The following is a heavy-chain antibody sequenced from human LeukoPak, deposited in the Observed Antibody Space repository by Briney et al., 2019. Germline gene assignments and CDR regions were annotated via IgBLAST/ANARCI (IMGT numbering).Heavy chain of an antibody. D-gene: IGHD5-24*01. CDR2: ISSSSSYI. CDR1: GFTFSSYS. CDR3: AIERWLQSSPFDY. Sequence: GGSLRLSCAASGFTFSSYSMNWVRQAPGKGLEWVSSISSSSSYIYYADSVKGRFTISRDNAKNSLYLQMNSLRAEDTAVYYCAIERWLQSSPFDYWGQGTLVTVSS. J-gene: IGHJ4*02. V-gene: IGHV3-21*04.